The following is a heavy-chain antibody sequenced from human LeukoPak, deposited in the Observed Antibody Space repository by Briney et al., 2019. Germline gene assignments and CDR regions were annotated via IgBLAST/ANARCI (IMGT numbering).Heavy chain of an antibody. V-gene: IGHV3-21*01. D-gene: IGHD3-10*01. J-gene: IGHJ6*03. Sequence: GGSLRLSCAASGFTFSSYSMNWVRQAPGKGLEWVSSNSSSSSYIYYADSVKGRFTISRDNAKNSLYLQMNSLRAEDTAVYYCATVPPVRGVIVDYYYMDVWGKGTTVTVSS. CDR3: ATVPPVRGVIVDYYYMDV. CDR1: GFTFSSYS. CDR2: NSSSSSYI.